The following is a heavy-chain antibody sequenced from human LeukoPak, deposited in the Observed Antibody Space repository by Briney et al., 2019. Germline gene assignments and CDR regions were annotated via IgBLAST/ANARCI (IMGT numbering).Heavy chain of an antibody. CDR3: ARGAPSMDV. Sequence: WASVKVSCKASGYTFTGYGLSWVRQAPGQGLEWMGWVSPYNGKTNYAQKFQGRVTMTTDTATNTAHMELRSLRSDDTAVYYCARGAPSMDVWGKGTTLTVSS. CDR1: GYTFTGYG. CDR2: VSPYNGKT. V-gene: IGHV1-18*01. J-gene: IGHJ6*03.